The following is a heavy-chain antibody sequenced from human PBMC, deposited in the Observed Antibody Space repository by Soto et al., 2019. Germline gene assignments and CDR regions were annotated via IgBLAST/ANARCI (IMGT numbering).Heavy chain of an antibody. J-gene: IGHJ4*02. CDR2: IDPSDSYT. Sequence: EVQLVQSGAEVKKPGESLRISCKGSGYSFTSYWISWVRQMPGKGLEWMGRIDPSDSYTNYSPSFQGHVTISADKSISTAYLQWSSLKASDTVMYYCARRPGSGSYPSLVWVPTESAQFDYWGQGALVTVSS. V-gene: IGHV5-10-1*03. CDR3: ARRPGSGSYPSLVWVPTESAQFDY. CDR1: GYSFTSYW. D-gene: IGHD3-10*01.